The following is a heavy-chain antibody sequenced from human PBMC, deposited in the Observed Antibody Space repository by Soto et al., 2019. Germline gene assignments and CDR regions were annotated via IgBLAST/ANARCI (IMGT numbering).Heavy chain of an antibody. CDR3: ARYRSIVGATTDDAFDI. Sequence: VQLVQTGGEVNKPGAAEQVSCKASGYTFTSYGISWVRQGPGQGLEWMGWISAYNGNTNYAQKLQGRVTMTTDTSTSTAYMELRSLRSDDTAVYYCARYRSIVGATTDDAFDIWGQGSMVTVSS. D-gene: IGHD1-26*01. CDR2: ISAYNGNT. CDR1: GYTFTSYG. J-gene: IGHJ3*02. V-gene: IGHV1-18*01.